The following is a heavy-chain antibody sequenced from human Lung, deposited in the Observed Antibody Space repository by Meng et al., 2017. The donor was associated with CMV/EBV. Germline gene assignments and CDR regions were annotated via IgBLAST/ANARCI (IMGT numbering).Heavy chain of an antibody. J-gene: IGHJ3*02. CDR2: IYDSGST. CDR1: GGCISSYY. Sequence: SXTXSLXFTVPGGCISSYYWSGIPKPQGKGLEWIGYIYDSGSTNYNPSLKSRVTISVDTSKNQFCLKLSSVTAADTAVYYCVRDCSSPSCLDAFDIWGQGTMVTVSS. V-gene: IGHV4-59*01. D-gene: IGHD2-2*01. CDR3: VRDCSSPSCLDAFDI.